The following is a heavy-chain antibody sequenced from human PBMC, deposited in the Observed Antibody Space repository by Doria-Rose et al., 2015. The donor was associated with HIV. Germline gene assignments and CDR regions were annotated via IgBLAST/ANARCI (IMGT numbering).Heavy chain of an antibody. CDR1: GASINSGSYH. CDR3: ARDGYYGSSYYLDY. D-gene: IGHD3-10*01. Sequence: QVQLQEFGPGLVKPSQTLSLTCSVSGASINSGSYHWSWIRQPAGQGLEWIGRIYFRGSTYYNPSLTSRVTISVDMSKNQFSLRLSSVTAADTAVYYCARDGYYGSSYYLDYWGQGTLVTVSS. J-gene: IGHJ4*02. CDR2: IYFRGST. V-gene: IGHV4-61*02.